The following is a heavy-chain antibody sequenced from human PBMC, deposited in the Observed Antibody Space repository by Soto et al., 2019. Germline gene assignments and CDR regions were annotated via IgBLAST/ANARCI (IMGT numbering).Heavy chain of an antibody. J-gene: IGHJ4*02. CDR1: GFTFSSYA. CDR3: AKVGFGELLSPYLYYFDY. Sequence: PGGSLRLSCAASGFTFSSYAMSWVRQAPGKGLEWVSAISGSGGSTYYADSVKGRFTISRDNSKNTLYLQMNSLRAEDTAVYYCAKVGFGELLSPYLYYFDYWGQGTLVTVSS. CDR2: ISGSGGST. V-gene: IGHV3-23*01. D-gene: IGHD3-10*01.